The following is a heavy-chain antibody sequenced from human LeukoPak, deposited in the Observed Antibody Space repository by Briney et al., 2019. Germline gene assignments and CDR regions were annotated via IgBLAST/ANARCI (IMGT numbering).Heavy chain of an antibody. CDR3: ARDARDSSSWFFDY. J-gene: IGHJ4*02. Sequence: GGSLRLSCAAFGFTFSSYSMNWVRQAPGKGLEWVSSISSSSSYIYYADSVKGRFTISRDNAKNSLYLQMNSLRAEDTAVYYCARDARDSSSWFFDYWGQGTLVTVSS. D-gene: IGHD6-13*01. V-gene: IGHV3-21*01. CDR1: GFTFSSYS. CDR2: ISSSSSYI.